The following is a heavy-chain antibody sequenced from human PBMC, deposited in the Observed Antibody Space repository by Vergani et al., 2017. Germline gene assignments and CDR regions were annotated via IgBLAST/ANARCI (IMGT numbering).Heavy chain of an antibody. CDR3: ARELRLYYYGSGSPSPIDY. CDR2: IWYDGSNK. CDR1: GFTFSSYG. V-gene: IGHV3-33*01. D-gene: IGHD3-10*01. Sequence: QVQLVESGGGVVQPGRSLRLSCAASGFTFSSYGMHWVRQAPGKGLEWVAVIWYDGSNKYYADSVKGRFTISRDNSKNTLYLQMNSLRAEDTAVYYCARELRLYYYGSGSPSPIDYWGQGTLVTVSS. J-gene: IGHJ4*02.